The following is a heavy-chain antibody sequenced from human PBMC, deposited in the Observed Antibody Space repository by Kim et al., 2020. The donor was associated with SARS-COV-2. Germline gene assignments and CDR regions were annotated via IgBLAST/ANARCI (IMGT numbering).Heavy chain of an antibody. CDR1: GGSISSSSYY. D-gene: IGHD6-13*01. V-gene: IGHV4-39*07. CDR2: IYYSGST. Sequence: SETLSLTCTVSGGSISSSSYYWGWIRQPPGKGLEWIGSIYYSGSTYYNPSLKSRVTISVDTSKNQFSLKLSSVTAADTAVYYCARGSPSPENIAAAVRPDYWGQGTLVTVSS. J-gene: IGHJ4*02. CDR3: ARGSPSPENIAAAVRPDY.